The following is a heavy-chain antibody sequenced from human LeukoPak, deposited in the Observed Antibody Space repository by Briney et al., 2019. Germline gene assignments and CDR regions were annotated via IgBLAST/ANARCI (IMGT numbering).Heavy chain of an antibody. CDR2: INPNSGGT. V-gene: IGHV1-2*02. Sequence: GASVKVSCKASGYTFTGYYMHWVRQAPGQGLEWMGWINPNSGGTNYAQKFQGRVTMTRDTSISTAYMELSRLRSDDTAVYYCARLLWFGELTYFDYWGQGTLVTVSS. D-gene: IGHD3-10*01. J-gene: IGHJ4*02. CDR1: GYTFTGYY. CDR3: ARLLWFGELTYFDY.